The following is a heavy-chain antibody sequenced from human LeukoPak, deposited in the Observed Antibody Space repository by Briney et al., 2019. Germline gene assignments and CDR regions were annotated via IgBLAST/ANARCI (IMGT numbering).Heavy chain of an antibody. Sequence: ASVKVSCKAFGYSFTTYAMNWVRQAPGQGLEWMGWINTNSGNPTYAQGFTGRFVFSSDTSVSTAYLQISSLKAEDTAVYYCARDRTRENLDYWGQGTLVTVSS. V-gene: IGHV7-4-1*02. CDR3: ARDRTRENLDY. CDR1: GYSFTTYA. J-gene: IGHJ4*02. CDR2: INTNSGNP.